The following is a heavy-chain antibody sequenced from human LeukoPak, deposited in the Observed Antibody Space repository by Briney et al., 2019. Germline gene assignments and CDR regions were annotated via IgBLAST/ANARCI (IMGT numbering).Heavy chain of an antibody. V-gene: IGHV1-46*01. CDR1: GYTFTSYY. CDR2: INPSGGST. J-gene: IGHJ6*02. D-gene: IGHD2-15*01. CDR3: AREDCSGGNCFYSRYYYRGLDV. Sequence: EASVKVSCKASGYTFTSYYMHWVRQAPGQGLEWMGIINPSGGSTSYAQKFQGRVTMTRDTSTSTVYMELSSLRSEDTAVYYCAREDCSGGNCFYSRYYYRGLDVWGQGTTVTVSS.